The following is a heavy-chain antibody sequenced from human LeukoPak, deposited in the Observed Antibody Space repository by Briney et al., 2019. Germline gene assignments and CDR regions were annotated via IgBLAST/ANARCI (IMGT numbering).Heavy chain of an antibody. CDR3: ARPVQADSGSYCFDY. CDR2: INPNSGGT. J-gene: IGHJ4*02. V-gene: IGHV1-2*02. CDR1: GYTFTDYY. Sequence: GASVKVSCKTSGYTFTDYYMHWVRQAPGQGLEWMGWINPNSGGTNYPQKFQGRVTMTRDTSISTAYMELSRLRSDDTAVYYCARPVQADSGSYCFDYWGQGTLVTVSS. D-gene: IGHD1-26*01.